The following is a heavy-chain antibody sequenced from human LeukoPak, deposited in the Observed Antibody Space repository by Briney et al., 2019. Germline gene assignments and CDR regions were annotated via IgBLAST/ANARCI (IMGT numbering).Heavy chain of an antibody. CDR2: ISKTSSSA. CDR3: ARGSEYPEVAFDV. CDR1: GFTFTPYS. J-gene: IGHJ3*01. V-gene: IGHV3-48*04. D-gene: IGHD2/OR15-2a*01. Sequence: GGSLRLSCAASGFTFTPYSMISVRQAPGKGLEWVSYISKTSSSAHYADSVRGRFPISRDNAKNSVYLQMNSLRAEDTAVYYCARGSEYPEVAFDVWGQGTMVTVSS.